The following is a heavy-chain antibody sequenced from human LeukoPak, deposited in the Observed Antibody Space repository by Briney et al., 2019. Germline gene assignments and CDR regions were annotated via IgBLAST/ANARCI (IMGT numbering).Heavy chain of an antibody. D-gene: IGHD6-13*01. CDR1: GGSFSGYY. CDR2: INHSGST. Sequence: PSETLSLTCAVYGGSFSGYYWSWIRQPPGKGLEWIGEINHSGSTNYNPSLKSRVTISVDTSKNQFSLKLSSVTAADTAVYYCARGLLGSSSLPPSGMDVWGQGTTVTASS. J-gene: IGHJ6*02. V-gene: IGHV4-34*01. CDR3: ARGLLGSSSLPPSGMDV.